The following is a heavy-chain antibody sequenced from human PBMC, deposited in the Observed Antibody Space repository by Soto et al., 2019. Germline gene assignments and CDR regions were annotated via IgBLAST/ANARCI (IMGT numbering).Heavy chain of an antibody. Sequence: PSETLSLTCTVSGGSISGYYWSWIRQPPGKGLEWIGYMYNTGSTDYNPSFKSRVTISVDTSKNQFSLKLTSVTAADTAVYYCARSVFPWGQGTLVTVSS. V-gene: IGHV4-59*12. CDR3: ARSVFP. J-gene: IGHJ5*02. CDR1: GGSISGYY. CDR2: MYNTGST.